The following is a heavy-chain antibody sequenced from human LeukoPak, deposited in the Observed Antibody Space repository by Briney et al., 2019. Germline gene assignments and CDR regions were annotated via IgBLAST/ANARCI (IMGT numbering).Heavy chain of an antibody. J-gene: IGHJ4*02. CDR1: GFTFSSFA. CDR2: ISVSLGTP. CDR3: AKKHFPTSGWIDS. V-gene: IGHV3-23*01. D-gene: IGHD6-19*01. Sequence: GRSLRLSCTASGFTFSSFAMACVRAAPGKGLECVSTISVSLGTPYYSDSVKGRFTISRDNSKNTVSLEMNSLRAEDTAVYYCAKKHFPTSGWIDSWGQGTLVTVSS.